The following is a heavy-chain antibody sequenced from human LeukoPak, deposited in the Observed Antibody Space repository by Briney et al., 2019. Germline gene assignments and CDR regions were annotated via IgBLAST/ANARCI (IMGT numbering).Heavy chain of an antibody. J-gene: IGHJ4*02. CDR3: ARAPRGYQGDPFDY. Sequence: SETLSLTCTVSGGSISSYYWSWIRQPPGKGLEWIGYIYYSGSTNYNPSLKSRVTISVDTSKNQFSLKLSSVTAADTAVYYCARAPRGYQGDPFDYWGQGTLVTVSS. CDR2: IYYSGST. D-gene: IGHD6-25*01. CDR1: GGSISSYY. V-gene: IGHV4-59*12.